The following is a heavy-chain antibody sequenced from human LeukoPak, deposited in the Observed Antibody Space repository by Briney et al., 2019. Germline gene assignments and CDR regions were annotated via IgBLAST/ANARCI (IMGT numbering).Heavy chain of an antibody. D-gene: IGHD6-19*01. CDR3: ARGYSSGWYQDVFDI. J-gene: IGHJ3*02. V-gene: IGHV4-61*02. Sequence: SETLSLTCTVSGGSISSGSYYWSWIRQPAEKGLEWIGRIYTSGSTNYNPSLKSRVTISVDTSKNQFSLKLSSVTAADTAVYYCARGYSSGWYQDVFDIWGQGTMVTVSS. CDR1: GGSISSGSYY. CDR2: IYTSGST.